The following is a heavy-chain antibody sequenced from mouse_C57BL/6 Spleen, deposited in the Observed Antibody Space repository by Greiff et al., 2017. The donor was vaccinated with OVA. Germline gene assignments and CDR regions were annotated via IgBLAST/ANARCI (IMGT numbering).Heavy chain of an antibody. Sequence: QVQLKESGAELVKPGASVKISCKASGYAFSSYWMNWVKQRPGKGLEWIGQIYPGDGDTNYNGKFKGKATLTADKSSSTAYMQLSSLTSEDSAVYFCASKGGNYDYAKDYWGQGTSVTVSS. J-gene: IGHJ4*01. CDR1: GYAFSSYW. CDR2: IYPGDGDT. V-gene: IGHV1-80*01. D-gene: IGHD2-1*01. CDR3: ASKGGNYDYAKDY.